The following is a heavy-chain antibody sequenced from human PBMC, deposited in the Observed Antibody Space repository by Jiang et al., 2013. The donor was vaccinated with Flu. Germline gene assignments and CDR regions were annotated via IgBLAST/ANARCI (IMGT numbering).Heavy chain of an antibody. CDR2: IYPGDSDT. CDR1: GYSFTSYW. J-gene: IGHJ5*02. CDR3: ARLGGSGWYRGWFDP. D-gene: IGHD6-19*01. V-gene: IGHV5-51*03. Sequence: GAEVKKPGESLKISCKGSGYSFTSYWIGWVRQMPGKAGVDGIIYPGDSDTRYSPSFQGQVTISADKSISTAYLQWSSLKASDTAMYYCARLGGSGWYRGWFDPWGQGTLVTVSS.